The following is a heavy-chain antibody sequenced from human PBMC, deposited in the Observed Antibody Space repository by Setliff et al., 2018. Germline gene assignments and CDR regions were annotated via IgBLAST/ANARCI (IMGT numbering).Heavy chain of an antibody. V-gene: IGHV1-69*13. CDR2: IIPIFGTA. Sequence: SVKVSCKASGYTFTSYDISWVRQAPGQGLEWMGGIIPIFGTANYAQKFQGRVTITADESTSTAYMELSSLRSEDTAVYYCARVKVIVGATPRTYYMDVWGKGTTVTVS. J-gene: IGHJ6*03. CDR1: GYTFTSYD. CDR3: ARVKVIVGATPRTYYMDV. D-gene: IGHD1-26*01.